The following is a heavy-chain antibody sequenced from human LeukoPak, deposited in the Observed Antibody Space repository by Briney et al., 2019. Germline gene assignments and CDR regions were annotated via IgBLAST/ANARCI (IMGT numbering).Heavy chain of an antibody. CDR1: GGSISGYY. D-gene: IGHD3-22*01. CDR3: AREHRDYEGSGYYVDY. Sequence: SETLSLTCTVSGGSISGYYWNWIRQPAGKGLEWIGRIYNSGSTDYNSSLRSRLTMSVDTSKSQFSLKLTSVTAADTAVYYCAREHRDYEGSGYYVDYWGQGTLVTDSS. V-gene: IGHV4-4*07. J-gene: IGHJ4*02. CDR2: IYNSGST.